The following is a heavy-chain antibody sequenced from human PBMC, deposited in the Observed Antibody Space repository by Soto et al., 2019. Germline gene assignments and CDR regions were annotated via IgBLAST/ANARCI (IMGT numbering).Heavy chain of an antibody. D-gene: IGHD1-1*01. CDR2: IKQDGSEK. CDR1: GFTFSSYW. J-gene: IGHJ5*02. CDR3: ARDQREYKKGMKFDP. V-gene: IGHV3-7*01. Sequence: EVQLVESGGGLVQPGGSLRLSCAASGFTFSSYWMSWVRQAPGKGLEWVANIKQDGSEKYYVDSVKGRFTISRDNAKNSLYLQMKKLRAEDTAVYYCARDQREYKKGMKFDPWGQGTLVTVSS.